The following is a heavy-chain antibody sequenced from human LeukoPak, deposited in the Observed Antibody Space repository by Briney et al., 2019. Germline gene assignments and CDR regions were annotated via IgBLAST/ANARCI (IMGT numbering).Heavy chain of an antibody. D-gene: IGHD7-27*01. CDR3: ARENWVFDY. V-gene: IGHV4-38-2*02. CDR1: GYSISSGYH. J-gene: IGHJ4*02. CDR2: VYRSGTT. Sequence: SETLSLTCVVSGYSISSGYHWGWIRQPPGKGLEWIGSVYRSGTTYYDPSFKSRVTISVDTSKNQISLKVRPVTAADTAMYYCARENWVFDYWGQGILVTVSS.